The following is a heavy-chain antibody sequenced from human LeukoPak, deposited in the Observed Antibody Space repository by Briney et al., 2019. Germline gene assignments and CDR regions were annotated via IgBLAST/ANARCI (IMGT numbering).Heavy chain of an antibody. CDR3: ARGPNYDFWSYYYMDV. D-gene: IGHD3-3*01. CDR1: GFTFSSYD. V-gene: IGHV3-23*01. CDR2: ISGSGGST. J-gene: IGHJ6*03. Sequence: PSGYLSLSCAASGFTFSSYDMSWVRQAPGKGLEWVSAISGSGGSTYYADSVKGRFTISRDNSKNTLYLQMNSLRAEDKAVYYCARGPNYDFWSYYYMDVWGKGTTVTVSS.